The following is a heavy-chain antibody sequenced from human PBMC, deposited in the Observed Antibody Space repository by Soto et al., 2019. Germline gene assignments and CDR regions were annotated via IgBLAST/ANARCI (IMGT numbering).Heavy chain of an antibody. CDR3: TRGPSGDKVDF. CDR2: IYEGGRT. Sequence: SVTLSLTCAVDGGSFSGYYLSWIRQTTGKGLEWIGHIYEGGRTYSNPSLMSRATISLDTSKNLFSLNLKSVTAADTAVYYCTRGPSGDKVDFWGQGLLVTVSS. V-gene: IGHV4-34*04. D-gene: IGHD7-27*01. CDR1: GGSFSGYY. J-gene: IGHJ4*02.